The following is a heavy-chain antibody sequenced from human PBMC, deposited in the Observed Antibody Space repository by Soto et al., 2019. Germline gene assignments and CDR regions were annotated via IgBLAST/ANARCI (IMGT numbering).Heavy chain of an antibody. CDR3: ASHYDSSGYYYRGLDD. D-gene: IGHD3-22*01. J-gene: IGHJ4*02. CDR1: GGTFSSYA. Sequence: QVQLVQSGAEVKKPGSSVKVSCKASGGTFSSYAISWVRQAPGQGLEWMGGTITIFVTADYAQKFQGRVKISADESKSTGNMELSSLISEDTAVYYSASHYDSSGYYYRGLDDWGQGTLVTVSS. V-gene: IGHV1-69*12. CDR2: TITIFVTA.